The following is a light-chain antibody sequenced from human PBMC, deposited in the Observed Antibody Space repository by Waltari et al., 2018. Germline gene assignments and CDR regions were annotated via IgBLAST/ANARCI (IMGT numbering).Light chain of an antibody. V-gene: IGLV2-23*02. Sequence: QSALTQPVSVSGSPGPSVTISCTGTSNYVVDYNLVSWFQHHPNQAPKLLIFYVSKRPSGVSNRFSGSKSGNTASLTISGLQTEDEADYYCCSYSTGGSWMFGGGTKLTVL. CDR1: SNYVVDYNL. J-gene: IGLJ3*02. CDR3: CSYSTGGSWM. CDR2: YVS.